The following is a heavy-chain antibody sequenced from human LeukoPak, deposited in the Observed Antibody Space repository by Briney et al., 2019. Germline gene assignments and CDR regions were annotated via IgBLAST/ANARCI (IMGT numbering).Heavy chain of an antibody. CDR2: INHSGST. V-gene: IGHV4-34*01. CDR3: ARGRSPPMVRGVIIGYNWFDP. Sequence: SETLSLTCAVYGGSFSGYYWSWIRQPPGKGLEWIGEINHSGSTNYNPSLKSRVTISVDTSKNQFSLKLSSVTAADTAVYYCARGRSPPMVRGVIIGYNWFDPWGQGTLVTVSS. D-gene: IGHD3-10*01. J-gene: IGHJ5*02. CDR1: GGSFSGYY.